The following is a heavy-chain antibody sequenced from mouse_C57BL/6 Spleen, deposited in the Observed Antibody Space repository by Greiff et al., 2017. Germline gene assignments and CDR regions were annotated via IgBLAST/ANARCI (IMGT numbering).Heavy chain of an antibody. Sequence: VQLQQPGAELVKPGASVKMSCKASGYTFTSYWITWVKQRPGQGLEWIGDIYPGSGSTNYNEKFKSKATLTVDTSSSTAYMQLSSLTSEDSAVYYCARQGSPLPVGDYWGQGTTLTVSS. J-gene: IGHJ2*01. V-gene: IGHV1-55*01. D-gene: IGHD1-1*01. CDR3: ARQGSPLPVGDY. CDR1: GYTFTSYW. CDR2: IYPGSGST.